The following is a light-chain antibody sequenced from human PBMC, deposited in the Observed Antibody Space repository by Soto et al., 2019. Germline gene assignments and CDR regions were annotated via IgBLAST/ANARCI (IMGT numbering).Light chain of an antibody. J-gene: IGKJ2*01. CDR3: QQYNNWPPYT. CDR2: DVS. V-gene: IGKV3-11*01. CDR1: QSVTSS. Sequence: EIVLTQSPATLSLSPGDRATLSCRASQSVTSSLAWFQQKPGQAPRLLIYDVSRRATAIPARFSGSGSGTDFTLTLSSLEPEDFAVYDCQQYNNWPPYTFGQGTKLEIK.